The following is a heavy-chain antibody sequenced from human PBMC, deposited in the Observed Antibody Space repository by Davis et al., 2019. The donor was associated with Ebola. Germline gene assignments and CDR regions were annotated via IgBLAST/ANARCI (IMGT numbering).Heavy chain of an antibody. CDR2: IRYDGSNK. CDR3: ARDLYYYDSSGY. Sequence: PGGSLRLSCAASGFTFSSYNMNWVRQAPGKGLEWVAFIRYDGSNKYYADSVKGRFTISRDNAKNSLYLQMNSLRAEDTAVYYCARDLYYYDSSGYWGQGTLVTVSS. CDR1: GFTFSSYN. J-gene: IGHJ4*02. V-gene: IGHV3-30*02. D-gene: IGHD3-22*01.